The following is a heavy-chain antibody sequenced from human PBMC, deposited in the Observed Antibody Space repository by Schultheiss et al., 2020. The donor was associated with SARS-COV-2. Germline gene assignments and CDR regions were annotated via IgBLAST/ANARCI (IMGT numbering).Heavy chain of an antibody. V-gene: IGHV4-59*12. Sequence: SQTLSHTCTVSGGSISPYYWSWIRQPPGKGLEWIGYIYYSGSTNYNPSLKSRVTISVDTSKNQFSLKLSSVTAADTAVYYCAREERAVAGTFDYWGQGTLVTVSS. CDR3: AREERAVAGTFDY. D-gene: IGHD6-19*01. CDR2: IYYSGST. CDR1: GGSISPYY. J-gene: IGHJ4*02.